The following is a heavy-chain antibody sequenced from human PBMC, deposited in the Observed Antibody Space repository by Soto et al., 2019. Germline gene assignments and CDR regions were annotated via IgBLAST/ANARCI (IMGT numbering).Heavy chain of an antibody. CDR2: ISYDGSNK. V-gene: IGHV3-30-3*01. CDR3: ARDVYDSEPQGGGSTYYYYGMDV. J-gene: IGHJ6*02. CDR1: GFTFSSYA. Sequence: QVQLVESGGGVVQPGRSLRLSCAASGFTFSSYAMHWVRQAPGKGLEWVAVISYDGSNKYYADSVKGRFTISRDNSKNTLYLQMNSLRAEDTAVYYCARDVYDSEPQGGGSTYYYYGMDVWGQGTTVTVSS. D-gene: IGHD5-12*01.